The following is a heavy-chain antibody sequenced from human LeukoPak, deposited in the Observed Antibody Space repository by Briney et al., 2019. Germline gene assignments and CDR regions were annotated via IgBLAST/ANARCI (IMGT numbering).Heavy chain of an antibody. J-gene: IGHJ4*02. CDR1: GGSIRSYY. CDR3: ARVYSYGSLGDY. Sequence: PSETLSLTCAVSGGSIRSYYWSWIRQPPGKGLEWIGYIYYSGSTNYNPSLKSRVTISVDTSKNQFSLKLSSVTAADTAVYYCARVYSYGSLGDYWGQGTLVTVSS. CDR2: IYYSGST. D-gene: IGHD5-18*01. V-gene: IGHV4-59*08.